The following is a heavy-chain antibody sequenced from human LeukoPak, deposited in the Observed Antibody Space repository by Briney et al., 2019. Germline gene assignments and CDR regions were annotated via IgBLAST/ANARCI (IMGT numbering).Heavy chain of an antibody. CDR3: ARDGGYCSGGSCNNWFDP. V-gene: IGHV3-21*01. CDR2: ISRSNSYI. J-gene: IGHJ5*02. D-gene: IGHD2-15*01. Sequence: PGGSLRLSCVASGFTFSTYSMNWVRQAPGQGLEWVSSISRSNSYIYYADSVKGRFTISRDNAKNSLYLQMNSLRAEDTAVYYCARDGGYCSGGSCNNWFDPWGQGTLVTVSS. CDR1: GFTFSTYS.